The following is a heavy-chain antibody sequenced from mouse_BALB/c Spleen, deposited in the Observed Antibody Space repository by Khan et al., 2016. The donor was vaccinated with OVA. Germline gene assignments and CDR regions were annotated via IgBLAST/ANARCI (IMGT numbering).Heavy chain of an antibody. V-gene: IGHV1S56*01. D-gene: IGHD1-1*01. Sequence: QVRLQQSGAELVKPGASVKLSCKASGYTFTSYDINWVRQRPEQGLEWIGWIFPGDDSTKYNEKFKGKATLTSDKSPSTAYMQLSRLTSEDSAVYFCARHYSGGILYWCFDVWGAGTTVTVSS. J-gene: IGHJ1*01. CDR1: GYTFTSYD. CDR3: ARHYSGGILYWCFDV. CDR2: IFPGDDST.